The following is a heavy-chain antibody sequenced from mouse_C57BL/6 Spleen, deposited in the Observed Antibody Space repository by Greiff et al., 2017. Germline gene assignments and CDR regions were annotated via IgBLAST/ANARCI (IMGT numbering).Heavy chain of an antibody. J-gene: IGHJ4*01. Sequence: QVQLQQPGAELVKPGASVKLSCKASGYTFTSYWMHWVKQRPGQGLEWIGMIHPNSGSTNYNEKFTSKATLTVDKSSSTAYMQLSSLTSADSAVSYWASNLGNCYDYHDAMDYGGQGTSVTVSS. D-gene: IGHD2-4*01. CDR1: GYTFTSYW. CDR2: IHPNSGST. V-gene: IGHV1-64*01. CDR3: ASNLGNCYDYHDAMDY.